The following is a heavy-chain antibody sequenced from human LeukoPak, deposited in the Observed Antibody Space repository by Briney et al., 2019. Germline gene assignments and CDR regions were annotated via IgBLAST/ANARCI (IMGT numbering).Heavy chain of an antibody. V-gene: IGHV3-11*06. D-gene: IGHD3-10*01. CDR3: ARDSSGSDHFDY. CDR2: ISTGGNYI. CDR1: GFTFSDYY. Sequence: GGSLRLSCAASGFTFSDYYMSWIRQAPGKGLEWVSYISTGGNYIKDADSVKGRFTISRDNAKNSLYLQMNSLRAEDTAVYYCARDSSGSDHFDYWGQGNMVTVSS. J-gene: IGHJ4*02.